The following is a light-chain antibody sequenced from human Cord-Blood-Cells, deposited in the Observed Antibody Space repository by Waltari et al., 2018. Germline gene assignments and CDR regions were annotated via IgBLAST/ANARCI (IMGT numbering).Light chain of an antibody. Sequence: QSDLTQPRSVSGSPGQSVTISCTGTSSDVGGYNYVSWYQQHPGKAPKLMTYDVSKRPSGVPDRFSGSKSGNTASLTISGLQAEDEADYYCCSYAGSYTYVVFGGGTKLTVL. CDR1: SSDVGGYNY. CDR2: DVS. V-gene: IGLV2-11*01. J-gene: IGLJ2*01. CDR3: CSYAGSYTYVV.